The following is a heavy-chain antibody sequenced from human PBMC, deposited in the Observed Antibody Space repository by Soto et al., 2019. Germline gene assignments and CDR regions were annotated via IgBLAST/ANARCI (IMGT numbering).Heavy chain of an antibody. Sequence: GGSLRLSCAASGFTFSSYGMHWVRQAPGKGLEWVAVIWYDGSNKYYADSVKGRFTISRDNSKNTLYLQMNSLRAEDTAVYYCARGSERYFDWLPQASRIYFDYWGQGTLVTVS. CDR3: ARGSERYFDWLPQASRIYFDY. V-gene: IGHV3-33*01. CDR1: GFTFSSYG. D-gene: IGHD3-9*01. J-gene: IGHJ4*02. CDR2: IWYDGSNK.